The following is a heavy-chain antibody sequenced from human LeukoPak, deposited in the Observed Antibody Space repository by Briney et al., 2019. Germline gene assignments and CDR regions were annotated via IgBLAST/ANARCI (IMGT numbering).Heavy chain of an antibody. D-gene: IGHD6-19*01. CDR3: ARTYSSGQGAYY. J-gene: IGHJ4*02. CDR2: IYYSGST. Sequence: PSGTLSLTCTVSGDSISSSTYYWGWIRQPPGKGLEWIGSIYYSGSTYYNPSLKSRVTISVDTSKNRFSLKLSSVTAADTAVYYCARTYSSGQGAYYWGQGTLVTVSS. CDR1: GDSISSSTYY. V-gene: IGHV4-39*07.